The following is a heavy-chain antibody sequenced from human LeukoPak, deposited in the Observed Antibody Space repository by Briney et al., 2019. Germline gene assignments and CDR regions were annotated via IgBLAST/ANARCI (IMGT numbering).Heavy chain of an antibody. CDR2: INHSGST. Sequence: SETLSLTCAVYGGSFSGYYWSWIRQPPGKGLEWIGEINHSGSTNYNPSFKSRVTISVDTSKNQFSLKLSSVTAADTAVYYCAREGNSTGLNAFDIWGQGTMVTVSS. V-gene: IGHV4-34*01. J-gene: IGHJ3*02. CDR1: GGSFSGYY. CDR3: AREGNSTGLNAFDI. D-gene: IGHD4-11*01.